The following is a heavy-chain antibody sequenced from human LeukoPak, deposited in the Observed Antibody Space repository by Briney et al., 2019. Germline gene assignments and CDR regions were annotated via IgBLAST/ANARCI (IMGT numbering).Heavy chain of an antibody. CDR2: MKLDGSEE. CDR3: ARWARYCSSGSCCSWFDP. CDR1: GFTFRSYW. Sequence: GGSLRLSCAASGFTFRSYWMSWVRQAPGKGLEWVANMKLDGSEEYYVDSVKGRFTISSDNAKNSLYLQMNSLRVDDTAVYYCARWARYCSSGSCCSWFDPWGQGTLVTVSP. V-gene: IGHV3-7*01. D-gene: IGHD2-15*01. J-gene: IGHJ5*02.